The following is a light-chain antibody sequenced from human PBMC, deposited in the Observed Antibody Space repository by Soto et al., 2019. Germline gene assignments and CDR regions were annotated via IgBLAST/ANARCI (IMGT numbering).Light chain of an antibody. CDR1: QSVSNN. V-gene: IGKV3-15*01. CDR2: YAS. J-gene: IGKJ5*01. Sequence: EIMMTQSPATLSVSPGERATLSCRASQSVSNNLAWYQQKPGQAPRLLIYYASTRATGIPARFSGSGSGTEFSLTISSLQSEDFALYYXQXYNDWPPITFGQGTRLEIK. CDR3: QXYNDWPPIT.